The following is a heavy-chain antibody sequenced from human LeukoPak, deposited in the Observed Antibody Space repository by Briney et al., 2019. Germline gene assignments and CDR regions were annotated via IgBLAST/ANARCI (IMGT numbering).Heavy chain of an antibody. D-gene: IGHD5-12*01. CDR2: ISSSSSYI. Sequence: GGSLRLSCAASGFTFSSYSMNWVRQAPGKGLEWVSSISSSSSYIYYADSVKGRFTISRDNAKNSLYLQMNSLRAEDTAVYYCARDRGSSSDSGYDSWFDPWGQGTLVTVSS. CDR3: ARDRGSSSDSGYDSWFDP. V-gene: IGHV3-21*01. CDR1: GFTFSSYS. J-gene: IGHJ5*02.